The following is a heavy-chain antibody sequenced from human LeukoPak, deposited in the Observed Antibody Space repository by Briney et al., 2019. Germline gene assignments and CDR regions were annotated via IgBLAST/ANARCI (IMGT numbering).Heavy chain of an antibody. D-gene: IGHD3-10*02. CDR3: ARAQTMFWEFDGFDT. Sequence: NAGGSLRLSCAASGFTFSSYSMNWVRQAPGKGLEWVATMTRTSAIYYADSVKGRFTISRDNARNSVYLQMNSLRDDDTAVYSCARAQTMFWEFDGFDTWGRGTKVTVSS. CDR2: MTRTSAI. V-gene: IGHV3-69-1*01. J-gene: IGHJ3*02. CDR1: GFTFSSYS.